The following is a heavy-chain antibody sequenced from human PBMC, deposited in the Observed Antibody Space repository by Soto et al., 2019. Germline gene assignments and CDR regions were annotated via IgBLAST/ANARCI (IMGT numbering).Heavy chain of an antibody. CDR3: ARAIGYSYGYSNYFDY. J-gene: IGHJ4*02. Sequence: LSLTCTVSGGSISSYYWSWIRQPPGKGLEWIGYIYYSGSTNYNPSPKSRVTISVDTSKNQFSLKLSSVTAADTAVYYCARAIGYSYGYSNYFDYWGQGTLVTVSS. CDR1: GGSISSYY. D-gene: IGHD5-18*01. V-gene: IGHV4-59*01. CDR2: IYYSGST.